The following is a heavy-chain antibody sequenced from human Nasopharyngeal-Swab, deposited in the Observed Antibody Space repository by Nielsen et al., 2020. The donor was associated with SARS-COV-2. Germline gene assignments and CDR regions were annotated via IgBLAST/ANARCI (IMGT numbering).Heavy chain of an antibody. J-gene: IGHJ4*02. V-gene: IGHV3-7*01. D-gene: IGHD3-10*01. CDR1: GGSISSPKW. Sequence: ETLSLTCALSGGSISSPKWWNYVRQAPGKGLEWVALIKQDENDKYYVDSVKGRFTISRDNARNSLYLQMNSLRVEDTAVYYCAKDRGSSWGRGTLVTVSS. CDR3: AKDRGSS. CDR2: IKQDENDK.